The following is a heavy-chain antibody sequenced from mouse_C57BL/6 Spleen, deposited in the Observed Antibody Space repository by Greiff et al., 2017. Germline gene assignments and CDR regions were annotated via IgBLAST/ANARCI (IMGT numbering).Heavy chain of an antibody. V-gene: IGHV5-17*01. CDR3: ARTGLGNSKGGFAY. CDR2: ISSGSSTI. CDR1: GFTFSDYG. J-gene: IGHJ3*01. Sequence: EVKVVESGGGLVKPGGSLKLSCAASGFTFSDYGMHWVRQAPEKGLEWVAYISSGSSTIYYADTVKGRFTISRDNAKNTLFLQMTSLRSEDTAMYYCARTGLGNSKGGFAYWGQGTLVTVSA. D-gene: IGHD2-5*01.